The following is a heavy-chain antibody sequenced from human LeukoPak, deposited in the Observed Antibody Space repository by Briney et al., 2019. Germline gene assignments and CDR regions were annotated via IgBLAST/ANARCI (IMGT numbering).Heavy chain of an antibody. CDR3: ARGPQWRGDYYYIDV. CDR2: MNPNSGNT. D-gene: IGHD6-19*01. V-gene: IGHV1-8*01. CDR1: GYTFTNFD. J-gene: IGHJ6*03. Sequence: GASVKVSCKASGYTFTNFDINWVRQATGQGLEWMGWMNPNSGNTGYAQKFQGRVTMTMNTSITTAYMELSSQISEDTAVYYCARGPQWRGDYYYIDVWGRGTTVTVSS.